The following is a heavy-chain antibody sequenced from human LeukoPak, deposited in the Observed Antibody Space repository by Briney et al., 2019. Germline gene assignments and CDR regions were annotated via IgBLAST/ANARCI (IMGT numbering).Heavy chain of an antibody. V-gene: IGHV4-34*01. Sequence: SETLSLTCAVYGGSFSGYYWSWIRQPPGKGLEWIGEINHSGSTNYNPSLKSRVTISVDTSKNQFSLKLSSVTAADTAVYYCARGYVNGSHYVVSLDYWGQGTLVTVSS. CDR2: INHSGST. CDR1: GGSFSGYY. J-gene: IGHJ4*02. CDR3: ARGYVNGSHYVVSLDY. D-gene: IGHD1-26*01.